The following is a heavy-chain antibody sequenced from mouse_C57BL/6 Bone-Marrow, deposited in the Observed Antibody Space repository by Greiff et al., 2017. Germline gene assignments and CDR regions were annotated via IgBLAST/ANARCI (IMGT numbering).Heavy chain of an antibody. CDR2: IYPGSGNT. J-gene: IGHJ4*01. CDR1: GYTFTDYY. V-gene: IGHV1-76*01. Sequence: VLLVESGAELVRPGASVKLSCKASGYTFTDYYIHWVKQRPGQGLEWIGRIYPGSGNTYYNEKFKGKATLTAEKSSSTAYMQLSSLTSEDSAVYFCAILLLPGDYAMDYWGQGTSVTVSS. CDR3: AILLLPGDYAMDY. D-gene: IGHD1-1*01.